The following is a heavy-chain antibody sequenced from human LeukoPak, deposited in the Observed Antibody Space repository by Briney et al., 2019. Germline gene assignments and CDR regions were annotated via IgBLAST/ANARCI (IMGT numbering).Heavy chain of an antibody. CDR1: GYTFTGYY. V-gene: IGHV1-2*02. J-gene: IGHJ4*02. Sequence: GASVKVSCKASGYTFTGYYIHWVRQAPGQGLEWMGWINPNSGGTNYAQKCQGRVTMTRDTSISTAYMELSRLRSDDTAVYYCARVSRGCSSTGCYLPSDYWGQGTLVTVSS. D-gene: IGHD2-2*01. CDR3: ARVSRGCSSTGCYLPSDY. CDR2: INPNSGGT.